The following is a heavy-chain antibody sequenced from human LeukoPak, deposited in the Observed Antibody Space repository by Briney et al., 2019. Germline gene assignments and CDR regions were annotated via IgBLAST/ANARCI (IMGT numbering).Heavy chain of an antibody. D-gene: IGHD4-17*01. Sequence: PGGSLRLSCAASGFTFSSYAMSWVRQAPGKGLEWVSVIYSGGSTYYADSVKGRFTISRDNSKNTLYLQMNSLRAEDTAVYYCARGGSYGDYGDQAGNWGQGTLVTVSS. CDR3: ARGGSYGDYGDQAGN. CDR1: GFTFSSYA. J-gene: IGHJ4*02. CDR2: IYSGGST. V-gene: IGHV3-53*01.